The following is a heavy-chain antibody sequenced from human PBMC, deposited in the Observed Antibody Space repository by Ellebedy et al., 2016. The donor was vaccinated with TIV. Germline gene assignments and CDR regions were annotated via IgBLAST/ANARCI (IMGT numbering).Heavy chain of an antibody. CDR1: GGSISTYF. CDR2: IEYSGTT. CDR3: ARTHFYDSSGFYVDAFDI. D-gene: IGHD3-22*01. V-gene: IGHV4-59*13. J-gene: IGHJ3*02. Sequence: PSETLSLTCSVSGGSISTYFWSWIRQPPGKGLEWIAYIEYSGTTDYNPSLMSRVTMAIDTSKNQFSLKLNSVTAAATAVYYCARTHFYDSSGFYVDAFDIWGQGTLVTVSS.